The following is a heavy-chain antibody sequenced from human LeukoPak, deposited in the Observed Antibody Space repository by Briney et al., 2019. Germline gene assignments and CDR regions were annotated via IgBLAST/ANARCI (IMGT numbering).Heavy chain of an antibody. CDR2: IKQDGSEK. V-gene: IGHV3-7*01. D-gene: IGHD6-13*01. Sequence: GGSLRLSCAASGFTFSTYWMSWVRQAPGKGMEWVANIKQDGSEKYYVDSVKGRFTISRDNAKNSLYLQMNSLRAEDTAMYYCARDSAGNDYWGQGTLVTVSS. J-gene: IGHJ4*02. CDR1: GFTFSTYW. CDR3: ARDSAGNDY.